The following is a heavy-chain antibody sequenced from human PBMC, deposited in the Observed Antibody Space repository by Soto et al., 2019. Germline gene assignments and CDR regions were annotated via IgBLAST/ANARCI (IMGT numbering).Heavy chain of an antibody. CDR2: IYYSGST. J-gene: IGHJ5*02. CDR3: XXXXXXXXXXXTFDP. V-gene: IGHV4-39*01. CDR1: GGSXXXXXXX. Sequence: QLQLQESGPGLVKPSETLSLTCTVSGGSXXXXXXXXGWIRQXXGXXXXGIGSIYYSGSTYYNPSLKSPVTXXXXXXXXXXXXXXXXXXXXXXXXXXXXXXXXXXXXXXTFDPWGQGTLVTVSS.